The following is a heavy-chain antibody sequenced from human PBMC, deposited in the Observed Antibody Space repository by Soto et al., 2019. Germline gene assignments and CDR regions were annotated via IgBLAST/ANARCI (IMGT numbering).Heavy chain of an antibody. CDR2: VDPNSGGT. D-gene: IGHD3-10*01. CDR1: GYTFTAYY. V-gene: IGHV1-2*02. CDR3: ARDNYGPLDY. J-gene: IGHJ4*02. Sequence: QVQLVQSGAEVKKPGASVKVSCRPSGYTFTAYYIHWGRQAPGQGLEWMGWVDPNSGGTRDAQNFQGRVTMTRGTSTSTVYMELNWLRSDDTALYYCARDNYGPLDYWGQGSLVTVSS.